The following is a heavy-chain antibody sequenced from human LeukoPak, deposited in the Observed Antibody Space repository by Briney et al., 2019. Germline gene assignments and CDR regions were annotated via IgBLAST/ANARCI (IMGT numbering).Heavy chain of an antibody. D-gene: IGHD6-19*01. Sequence: SVKVSCKASGGTFSSYAISGVRQAPGQGLECMGRISHILGIANYAQKFQGRVTITADKSTSTAYMELSSLRSEDSAVYYCARASIAVAGTDYFDYWGQGTLVTVSS. CDR2: ISHILGIA. CDR1: GGTFSSYA. V-gene: IGHV1-69*04. J-gene: IGHJ4*02. CDR3: ARASIAVAGTDYFDY.